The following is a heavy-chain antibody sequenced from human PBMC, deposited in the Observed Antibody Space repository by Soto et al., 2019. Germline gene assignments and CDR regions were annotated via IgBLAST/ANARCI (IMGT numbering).Heavy chain of an antibody. V-gene: IGHV5-51*01. J-gene: IGHJ3*02. CDR2: IYPGDSDT. CDR1: GYSFTSYW. D-gene: IGHD3-22*01. Sequence: GESLKISCKGSGYSFTSYWIGWVRQMPGKGLEWMGIIYPGDSDTRYSPSFQGQVTISADKSISTAYLQWSSLKASDTAMYYCASQGYDYDSSGSYDDAFDIWGQGTMVTVSS. CDR3: ASQGYDYDSSGSYDDAFDI.